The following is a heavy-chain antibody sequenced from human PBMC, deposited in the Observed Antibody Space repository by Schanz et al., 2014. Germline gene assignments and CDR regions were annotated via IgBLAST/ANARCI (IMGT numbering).Heavy chain of an antibody. CDR3: ARDRGYDFSFDP. Sequence: QVQLQESGPGLVKSSETLSLTCTVSGGSISSFYWGWIRQPAGKGLEWIGRIYTSGSTNYHPSLKSRVTMSLDTSKNQFSLKLTSVTAADTAVYYCARDRGYDFSFDPWGQGTLVTVSS. V-gene: IGHV4-4*07. CDR1: GGSISSFY. D-gene: IGHD3-3*01. J-gene: IGHJ5*02. CDR2: IYTSGST.